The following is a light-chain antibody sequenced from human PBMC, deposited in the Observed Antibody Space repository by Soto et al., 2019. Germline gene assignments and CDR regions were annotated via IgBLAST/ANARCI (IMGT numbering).Light chain of an antibody. Sequence: DIPMTQSPSTLSASVGDRITITCRASQSITEWLAWYQQKPGKAPKLLIYKASSLQSGVPSRFSGSGFGTEFTLSISSLQPDDFATYYCQQYSNYPWTFGQGTKVEIK. J-gene: IGKJ1*01. CDR1: QSITEW. CDR3: QQYSNYPWT. CDR2: KAS. V-gene: IGKV1-5*03.